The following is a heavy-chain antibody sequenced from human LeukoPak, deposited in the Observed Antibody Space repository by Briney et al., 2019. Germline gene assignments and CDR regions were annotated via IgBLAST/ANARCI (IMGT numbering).Heavy chain of an antibody. Sequence: PGGSLRLSCAASGFAVGSNYMSWVRQAPGKGLEWVSVIYSGGSTYYADSVKGRFTISRDNSKNTLYLQMNSLRAEDTAVYYCARGLDDFWSGYYLDYWGQGTLVTVSS. CDR2: IYSGGST. J-gene: IGHJ4*02. V-gene: IGHV3-53*01. CDR1: GFAVGSNY. D-gene: IGHD3-3*01. CDR3: ARGLDDFWSGYYLDY.